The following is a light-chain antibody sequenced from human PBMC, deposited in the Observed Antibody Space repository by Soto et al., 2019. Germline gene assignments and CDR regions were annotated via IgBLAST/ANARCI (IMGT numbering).Light chain of an antibody. CDR2: EVS. CDR3: STYLISSTSYV. V-gene: IGLV2-14*01. Sequence: QSALTQPASVSGSPGQSITIACTGTSSDIGSFNYISWYQQHPGKAPKVILYEVSARPAGVSDRFSGSKSGNTASLTISGLQAEDEADYYCSTYLISSTSYVFGTGTKLTVL. CDR1: SSDIGSFNY. J-gene: IGLJ1*01.